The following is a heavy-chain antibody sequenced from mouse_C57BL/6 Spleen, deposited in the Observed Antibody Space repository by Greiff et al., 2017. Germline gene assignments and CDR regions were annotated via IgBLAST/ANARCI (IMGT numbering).Heavy chain of an antibody. Sequence: VQLQQSGAELVKPGASVKISCKASGYAFSSYWMNWVKQRPGKGLEWIGQIYPGDGDTNYNGKFKGKATLTADKSSSTAYMQLSSLTSEDSAVYCCARLGLRRTLSWFAYWGQGTLVTVSA. CDR3: ARLGLRRTLSWFAY. J-gene: IGHJ3*01. CDR1: GYAFSSYW. CDR2: IYPGDGDT. V-gene: IGHV1-80*01. D-gene: IGHD2-2*01.